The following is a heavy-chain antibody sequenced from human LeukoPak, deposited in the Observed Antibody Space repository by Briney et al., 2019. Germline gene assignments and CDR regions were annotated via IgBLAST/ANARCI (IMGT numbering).Heavy chain of an antibody. Sequence: SVKVSCKASGDTVSNYGISWVRQAPGQGLEWMGGSIPKLGRVNYAQKFQGRVMIIAVESTNTVNMELNSLRSEDTAVYYCAIRHCGGECHPTNYYYYGIHVWGQGATVTVSS. CDR2: SIPKLGRV. J-gene: IGHJ6*02. CDR1: GDTVSNYG. V-gene: IGHV1-69*13. CDR3: AIRHCGGECHPTNYYYYGIHV. D-gene: IGHD2-21*01.